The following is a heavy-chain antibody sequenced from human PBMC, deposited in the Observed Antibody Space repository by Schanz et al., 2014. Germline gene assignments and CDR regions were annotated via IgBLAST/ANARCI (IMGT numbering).Heavy chain of an antibody. Sequence: VQLVESGGGLVKPGGSLRLSCAASGFAFSSYSMNWVRQAPGKGLEWVSSISSSGSYIHYADSVKGRFTISRDNAKNTLYLQMNSRRAEDTAVYYCARDSRPNYDFLTAYYAIDYWGQGTLVTVSS. CDR3: ARDSRPNYDFLTAYYAIDY. J-gene: IGHJ4*02. CDR2: ISSSGSYI. D-gene: IGHD3-9*01. CDR1: GFAFSSYS. V-gene: IGHV3-21*01.